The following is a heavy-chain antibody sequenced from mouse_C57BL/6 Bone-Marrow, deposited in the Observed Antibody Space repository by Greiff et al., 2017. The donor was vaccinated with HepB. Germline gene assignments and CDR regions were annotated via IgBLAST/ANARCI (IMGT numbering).Heavy chain of an antibody. J-gene: IGHJ2*01. CDR2: IYPRSGNT. CDR1: GYTFTSYG. CDR3: ARRLGNFDY. V-gene: IGHV1-81*01. Sequence: QVQLKQSGAELARPGASVKLSCKASGYTFTSYGISWVKQRTGQGLEWIGEIYPRSGNTYYNEKLKGKATLTADKSYSTAYMELRSLTSEDSAVYFCARRLGNFDYWGQGTTLTVSS. D-gene: IGHD4-1*01.